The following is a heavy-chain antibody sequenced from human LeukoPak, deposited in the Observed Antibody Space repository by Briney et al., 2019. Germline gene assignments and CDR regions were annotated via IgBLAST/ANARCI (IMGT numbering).Heavy chain of an antibody. J-gene: IGHJ6*02. CDR2: MSGSGDST. Sequence: GGSLRLSCAASGFTFSSYAMSWVRQAPGKGLEWVSAMSGSGDSTYYADSVKGRFTISRDNSKNTLYLQMKSLRAEDTAIYYCAKGYGSGRYYMSDHGMDVWGQGTTVTVSS. D-gene: IGHD3-10*01. CDR1: GFTFSSYA. CDR3: AKGYGSGRYYMSDHGMDV. V-gene: IGHV3-23*01.